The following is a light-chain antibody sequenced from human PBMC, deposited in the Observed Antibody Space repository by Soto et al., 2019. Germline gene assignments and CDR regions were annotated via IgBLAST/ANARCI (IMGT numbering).Light chain of an antibody. Sequence: IQMTQSPSSLSPSVGVRFTITCRASRSISDWLAWYQQKPGKAPEIMIFDASNLKSGVSSRFSGSGSGTEFTLTISRLQTDDVATYYCLQYSSHSWTFGQGTKVDIK. V-gene: IGKV1-5*01. CDR1: RSISDW. CDR3: LQYSSHSWT. CDR2: DAS. J-gene: IGKJ1*01.